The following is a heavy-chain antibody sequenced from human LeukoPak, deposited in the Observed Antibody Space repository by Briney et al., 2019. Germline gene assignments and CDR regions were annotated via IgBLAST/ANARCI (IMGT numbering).Heavy chain of an antibody. CDR2: INWNGAST. D-gene: IGHD6-6*01. J-gene: IGHJ6*03. CDR3: ARDVEYSNIYFYYYIDV. Sequence: GGSLRLSCAASGFTFDDYDMSWVRQVPGKGLEWVSAINWNGASTGYADSVKGRFTISRDNAKNSLYLQMNSLSAEDTALYFCARDVEYSNIYFYYYIDVWGKGTTLTVSS. CDR1: GFTFDDYD. V-gene: IGHV3-20*04.